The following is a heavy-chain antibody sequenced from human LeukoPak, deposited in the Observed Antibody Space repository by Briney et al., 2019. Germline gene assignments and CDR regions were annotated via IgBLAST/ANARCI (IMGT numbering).Heavy chain of an antibody. CDR3: ARIHGVTTSPFDY. D-gene: IGHD4-17*01. CDR2: IIPNSGGT. Sequence: GASVKVSCKASVGTFSSYAISWVRQAPGQGLEWMGRIIPNSGGTNYAQKFQGRVTMTRDTSISTAYMELSRLRSDDTAVYYCARIHGVTTSPFDYWGQGTLVTVSS. CDR1: VGTFSSYA. V-gene: IGHV1-2*02. J-gene: IGHJ4*02.